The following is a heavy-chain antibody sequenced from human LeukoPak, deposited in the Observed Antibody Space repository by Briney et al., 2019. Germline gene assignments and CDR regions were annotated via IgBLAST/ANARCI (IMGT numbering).Heavy chain of an antibody. CDR1: GGSISSYY. CDR3: ARGNPLYSSSYYYYGMDV. Sequence: SETLSLTCTVSGGSISSYYWSWIRQPPGKGLEWIGYIYYSGSTNYNPSLKSRVTISVDTSKNQFSLKLSSVTAADTAVYYCARGNPLYSSSYYYYGMDVWGQGTTVTVSS. CDR2: IYYSGST. V-gene: IGHV4-59*12. J-gene: IGHJ6*02. D-gene: IGHD6-13*01.